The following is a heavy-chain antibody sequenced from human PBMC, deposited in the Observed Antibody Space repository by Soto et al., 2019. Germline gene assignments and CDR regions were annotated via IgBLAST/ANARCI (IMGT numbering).Heavy chain of an antibody. Sequence: PGGSLRLSCAASGFTFSSYGMHWVRQAPGKGLEWVAVISYDGSNKYYADSVKGRFTISRDNSKNTLYLQMNSLRAEDTAVYYCAKVASYGITDAFDIWGQGTMVNVS. V-gene: IGHV3-30*18. CDR1: GFTFSSYG. D-gene: IGHD5-18*01. CDR3: AKVASYGITDAFDI. CDR2: ISYDGSNK. J-gene: IGHJ3*02.